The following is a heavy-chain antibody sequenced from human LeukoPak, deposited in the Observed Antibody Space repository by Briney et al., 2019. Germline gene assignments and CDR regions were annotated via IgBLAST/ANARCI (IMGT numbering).Heavy chain of an antibody. Sequence: GGSLRLSCAASGFTFSTYSMNWVRQAPGKGLEWVSSISSSSSYIYYADSVKGRFTISRDNAKNSLYLQMNSLRAEDTAVYYCASGSVLRGNFDYWGQGTLVTVSS. CDR3: ASGSVLRGNFDY. J-gene: IGHJ4*02. CDR1: GFTFSTYS. CDR2: ISSSSSYI. V-gene: IGHV3-21*01. D-gene: IGHD3-10*01.